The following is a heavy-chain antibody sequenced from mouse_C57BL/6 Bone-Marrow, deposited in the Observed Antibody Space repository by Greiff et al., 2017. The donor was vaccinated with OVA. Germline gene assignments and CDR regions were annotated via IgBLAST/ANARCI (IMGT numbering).Heavy chain of an antibody. CDR2: IDPSDSYT. J-gene: IGHJ3*01. CDR3: ARGRWFAY. CDR1: GYTFTSYW. V-gene: IGHV1-50*01. Sequence: QVQLQQPGAELVKTGASVKLSCKASGYTFTSYWMQWVKQRPGQGLEWIGEIDPSDSYTNYNQKFKGKATLTVDTSSSTAYMQLSSLTSEDSAVYYCARGRWFAYWGQGTLVTVSA.